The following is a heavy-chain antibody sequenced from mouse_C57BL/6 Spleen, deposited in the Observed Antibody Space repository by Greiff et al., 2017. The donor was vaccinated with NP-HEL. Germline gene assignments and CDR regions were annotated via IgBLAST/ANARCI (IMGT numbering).Heavy chain of an antibody. CDR1: GYTFTDYE. J-gene: IGHJ4*01. CDR2: IDPETGGT. D-gene: IGHD2-1*01. Sequence: QVQLQQSGAELVRPGASVTLSCKASGYTFTDYEMHWVKQTPVHGLEWIGAIDPETGGTAYNQKFKGKAILTADKSSSTAYMELRSLTSEDSAVYYCTRGGNYGYYAMDYWGQGTSVTVSS. V-gene: IGHV1-15*01. CDR3: TRGGNYGYYAMDY.